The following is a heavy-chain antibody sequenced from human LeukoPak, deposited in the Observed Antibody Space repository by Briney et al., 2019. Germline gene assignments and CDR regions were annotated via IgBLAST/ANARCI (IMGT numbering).Heavy chain of an antibody. J-gene: IGHJ4*02. Sequence: PGGSLRLSCAASGFTFSSYSMNWVRQAPGKGLEGVSSISSSSSYIYYADSVKGRFTISRDNAKNSLYLQMNSLRAEDTAVYYYARGESIAAPPATDDYWGQGTLVTVSS. V-gene: IGHV3-21*01. CDR1: GFTFSSYS. CDR2: ISSSSSYI. D-gene: IGHD6-6*01. CDR3: ARGESIAAPPATDDY.